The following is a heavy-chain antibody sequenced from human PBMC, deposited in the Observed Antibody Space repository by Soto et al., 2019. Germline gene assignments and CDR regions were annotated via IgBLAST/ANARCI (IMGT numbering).Heavy chain of an antibody. D-gene: IGHD2-8*01. CDR1: GFTFGDYA. V-gene: IGHV3-49*03. CDR3: TSEVLNYYYYYGMDV. J-gene: IGHJ6*02. Sequence: HPGGSLRLSCTASGFTFGDYAMSWFRQASGKGLEWVGFIRSKAYGGTTEYAASVKGRFTISRDDSKSIAYLQMNSLKTEDTAVYYCTSEVLNYYYYYGMDVRGQGTTVTVSS. CDR2: IRSKAYGGTT.